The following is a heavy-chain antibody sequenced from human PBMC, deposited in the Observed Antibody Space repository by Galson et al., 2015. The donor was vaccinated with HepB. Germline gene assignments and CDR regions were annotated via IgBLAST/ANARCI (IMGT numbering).Heavy chain of an antibody. V-gene: IGHV1-58*01. CDR1: GFTFSNSA. J-gene: IGHJ5*02. CDR3: ARGALVVAVGATQNNWFDP. Sequence: SVKVSCKASGFTFSNSAVQWVRQARGQRLEWIGWIVVGSGKTTYSQRFQRRVTMTTDTSTSTAYMELRSLRSDDTAVYYCARGALVVAVGATQNNWFDPWGRGTLVTVSS. CDR2: IVVGSGKT. D-gene: IGHD2-15*01.